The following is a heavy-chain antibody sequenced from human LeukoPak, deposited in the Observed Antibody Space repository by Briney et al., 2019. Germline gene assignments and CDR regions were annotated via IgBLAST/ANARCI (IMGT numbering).Heavy chain of an antibody. CDR3: ARDFRPSSGYYIPSNFDY. D-gene: IGHD3-22*01. CDR2: ISSSSSYI. J-gene: IGHJ4*02. V-gene: IGHV3-21*01. CDR1: GFTFSSYS. Sequence: GGSLRLSCTASGFTFSSYSMNWVRQAPGKGLEWVSSISSSSSYIYYADSVKGRFTISRDNAKNSLYLQMNSLGAEDTAVYYCARDFRPSSGYYIPSNFDYWGQGTLVTVSS.